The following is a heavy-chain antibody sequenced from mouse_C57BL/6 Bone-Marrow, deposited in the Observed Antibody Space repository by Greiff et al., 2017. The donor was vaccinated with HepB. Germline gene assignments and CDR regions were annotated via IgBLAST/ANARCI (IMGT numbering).Heavy chain of an antibody. V-gene: IGHV1-63*01. Sequence: VQLQESGAELVRPGTSVKMSCKASGYTFTNYWIGWAKQRPGHGLEWIGDIYPGGGYTNYNEKFKGKATLTADKSSSTAYMQFSSLTSEDSAIHYCARRSPYYYGSSYGYWGQGTTLTVSS. J-gene: IGHJ2*01. CDR2: IYPGGGYT. D-gene: IGHD1-1*01. CDR3: ARRSPYYYGSSYGY. CDR1: GYTFTNYW.